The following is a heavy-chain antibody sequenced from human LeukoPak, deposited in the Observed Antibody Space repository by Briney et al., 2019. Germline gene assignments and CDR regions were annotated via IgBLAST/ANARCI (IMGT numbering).Heavy chain of an antibody. V-gene: IGHV3-30*02. D-gene: IGHD2-2*01. CDR2: IRYDGSNK. Sequence: GGSLRLSCAASGFTFSSYGMHWVRQAPGKGLEWVAFIRYDGSNKYYADSVKGRFTISRDNSKNTLYLQMNSLRAEDTAVHYCAKGADCSSTSCYPYYYYMDVWGKGTTVTVSS. CDR3: AKGADCSSTSCYPYYYYMDV. CDR1: GFTFSSYG. J-gene: IGHJ6*03.